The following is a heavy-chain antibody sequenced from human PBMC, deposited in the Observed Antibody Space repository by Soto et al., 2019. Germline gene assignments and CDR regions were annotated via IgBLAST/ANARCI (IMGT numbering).Heavy chain of an antibody. CDR1: GFRFSDYD. CDR3: STVAMAPSDCSSNTCPIG. V-gene: IGHV3-23*01. CDR2: ISGSGAGT. Sequence: PGGSLRLSWSASGFRFSDYDMSWVRQAPGKGLEWVSAISGSGAGTYYADSVKGRFTTSRGNSKNTLYLQMNSLKSEDTAVYYCSTVAMAPSDCSSNTCPIGWGPGTLVTVSS. J-gene: IGHJ4*02. D-gene: IGHD2-2*01.